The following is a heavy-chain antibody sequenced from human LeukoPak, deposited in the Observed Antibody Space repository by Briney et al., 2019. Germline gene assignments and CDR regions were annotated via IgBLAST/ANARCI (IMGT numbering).Heavy chain of an antibody. J-gene: IGHJ6*03. CDR1: GFTFSDYY. Sequence: GGSLRLSCAASGFTFSDYYMSWIRQAPGKGLEWVSYISSSGSTIYYADSVKGRFTISRDNAKNSLYLQMNSLRAEDTAVYYCAREGHGQANWYYYMDVWGKGTTVTVSS. D-gene: IGHD1-1*01. CDR3: AREGHGQANWYYYMDV. V-gene: IGHV3-11*04. CDR2: ISSSGSTI.